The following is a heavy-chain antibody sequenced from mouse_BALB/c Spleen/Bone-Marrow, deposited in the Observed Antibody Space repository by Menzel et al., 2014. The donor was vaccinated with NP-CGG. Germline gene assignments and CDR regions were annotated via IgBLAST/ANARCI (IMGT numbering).Heavy chain of an antibody. CDR1: DYTFTTCW. CDR2: TDPSTSET. CDR3: ARRTLAMDY. V-gene: IGHV1-52*01. J-gene: IGHJ4*01. Sequence: QAQLKQSGPDLVRPGSSVKMSCKASDYTFTTCWMHWVKQRPGQGLEWIGMTDPSTSETRLNQKFKDKATLIVDKSSNTAYMQLSSLTSEDSAVYYCARRTLAMDYWGQGTSVTVSS.